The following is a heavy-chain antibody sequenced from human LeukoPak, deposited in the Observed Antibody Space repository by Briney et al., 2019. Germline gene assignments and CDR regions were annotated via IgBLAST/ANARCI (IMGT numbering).Heavy chain of an antibody. J-gene: IGHJ3*02. CDR2: ISSNGGST. Sequence: GGSLRLSCSASGFTFSSYAMHWVRQAPGKGLEYVSAISSNGGSTYYADSVKGRFTISRDNSKDTLYLQMSSLRAEDTAVYYCVTRGGNIAVAGTGAFDIWGQGTMVTVSS. D-gene: IGHD6-19*01. CDR1: GFTFSSYA. CDR3: VTRGGNIAVAGTGAFDI. V-gene: IGHV3-64D*06.